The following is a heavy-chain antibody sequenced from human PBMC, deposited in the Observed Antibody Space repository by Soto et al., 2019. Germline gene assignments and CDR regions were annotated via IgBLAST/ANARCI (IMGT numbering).Heavy chain of an antibody. Sequence: QVQLVESGGGVVQPGRSLRLSCAASGFTFSSYAMYWVRQAPGKGLEWVAVISDDGNNKHYADSVKGRFTIARDNSKTTLYLQMNSLRAEDTAVYYCARAGCDGGTCYTLVGLRYGMDVWGQGTTVTVSS. J-gene: IGHJ6*02. CDR1: GFTFSSYA. V-gene: IGHV3-30-3*01. CDR2: ISDDGNNK. D-gene: IGHD2-15*01. CDR3: ARAGCDGGTCYTLVGLRYGMDV.